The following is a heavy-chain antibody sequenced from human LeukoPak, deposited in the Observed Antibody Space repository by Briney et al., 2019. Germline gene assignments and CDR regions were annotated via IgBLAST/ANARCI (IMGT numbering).Heavy chain of an antibody. Sequence: GGSLRLSCAASGFTFSSYSMNWVRQAPGKGLEWVSSISSSSSYIYYADSVKGRFTISRDNAKNSLYLQMNSLRAEDTAVYYCARDRPGMVEMATRMDVWGQGTTVTVSS. V-gene: IGHV3-21*01. D-gene: IGHD5-24*01. CDR2: ISSSSSYI. CDR3: ARDRPGMVEMATRMDV. CDR1: GFTFSSYS. J-gene: IGHJ6*02.